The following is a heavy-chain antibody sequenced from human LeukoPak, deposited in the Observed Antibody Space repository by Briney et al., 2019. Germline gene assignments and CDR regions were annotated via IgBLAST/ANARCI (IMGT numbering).Heavy chain of an antibody. CDR1: GGSFSGYY. D-gene: IGHD3-10*01. CDR3: ARDRSHFDY. Sequence: SETLSLTCAVYGGSFSGYYWSWIRQPPGKGLEWIGEINHSGSINYNSSLKSRVTISVDTSKNQFSLKLSSVTAADTAVYYCARDRSHFDYWGQGTLVTVSS. CDR2: INHSGSI. V-gene: IGHV4-34*01. J-gene: IGHJ4*02.